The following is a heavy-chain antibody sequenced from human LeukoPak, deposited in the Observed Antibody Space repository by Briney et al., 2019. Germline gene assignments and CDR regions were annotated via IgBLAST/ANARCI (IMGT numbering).Heavy chain of an antibody. CDR3: ERDHGVVIVYFDY. Sequence: SETLSLTCDVSGYSISSGYYWGWIRQPPGEGLEWIGSIYHSGSTYYNPSLKSRVTISVDTSKNQFSLKLSSVTAADTAVYYCERDHGVVIVYFDYWGQGTLVTVSS. CDR1: GYSISSGYY. J-gene: IGHJ4*02. V-gene: IGHV4-38-2*02. CDR2: IYHSGST. D-gene: IGHD3-3*01.